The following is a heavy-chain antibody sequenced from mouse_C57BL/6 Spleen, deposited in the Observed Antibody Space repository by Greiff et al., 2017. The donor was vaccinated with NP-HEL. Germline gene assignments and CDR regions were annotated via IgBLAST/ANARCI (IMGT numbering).Heavy chain of an antibody. V-gene: IGHV8-8*01. J-gene: IGHJ4*01. CDR2: IWWDDHK. CDR1: GFSLSTFGMG. Sequence: QVTLKESGPGILQPSQTLSLTCSFSGFSLSTFGMGVGWIRQPSGKGLEWLAHIWWDDHKYYNPALKSRLTISKDTSKNQVFLKIANVDTADTATYYCARSYYYGSRGSAMDYWGQGTSVTVSS. D-gene: IGHD1-1*01. CDR3: ARSYYYGSRGSAMDY.